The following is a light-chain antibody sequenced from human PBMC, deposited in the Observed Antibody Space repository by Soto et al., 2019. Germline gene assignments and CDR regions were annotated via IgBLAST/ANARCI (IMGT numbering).Light chain of an antibody. V-gene: IGKV3-11*01. CDR2: GAF. CDR3: QQRNIWPPVT. CDR1: QSLLHSNGYSY. Sequence: DIVMTQSPLSLPVTPGEPASISCRSSQSLLHSNGYSYLAWYQQKPGQAPRLLIYGAFNRATGIPARFSGSGSGTDFTLTISSLEPEDFAVYYCQQRNIWPPVTFGQGTRLEI. J-gene: IGKJ5*01.